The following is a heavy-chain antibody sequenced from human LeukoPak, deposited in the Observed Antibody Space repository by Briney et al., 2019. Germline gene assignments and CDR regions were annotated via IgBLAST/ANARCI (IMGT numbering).Heavy chain of an antibody. CDR2: IYYSGST. CDR1: GGSISSGGYY. D-gene: IGHD2-2*01. V-gene: IGHV4-31*03. CDR3: ARAVGGYAWFAP. J-gene: IGHJ5*02. Sequence: PSETLSLTCTVSGGSISSGGYYWSWIRQHPGKGLEWIGYIYYSGSTYYNPSLKSRVTISVDTSKNQFSLKLSSVTAADTDVYYCARAVGGYAWFAPWGQGTLTTVSS.